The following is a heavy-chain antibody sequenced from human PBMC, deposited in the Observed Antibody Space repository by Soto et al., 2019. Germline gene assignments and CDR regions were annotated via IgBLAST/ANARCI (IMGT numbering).Heavy chain of an antibody. CDR1: GGTFSSYA. CDR3: ASPTTVTTKFFYYYGMDV. V-gene: IGHV1-69*06. Sequence: QVQLVQSGAEVKKPGSSVKVSCKASGGTFSSYAISWVRQAPGQGLEWMGGIIPIFGTANYAQKFEGRVTITADKSTRTAYMELSSLRSEDTAVYYCASPTTVTTKFFYYYGMDVWGQGTTVTVSS. D-gene: IGHD4-17*01. CDR2: IIPIFGTA. J-gene: IGHJ6*02.